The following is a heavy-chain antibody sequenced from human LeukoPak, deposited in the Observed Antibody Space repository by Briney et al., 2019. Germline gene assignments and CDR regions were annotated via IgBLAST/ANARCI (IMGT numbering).Heavy chain of an antibody. J-gene: IGHJ6*02. CDR3: ARDDGEAPDYYGMDV. D-gene: IGHD2-21*01. V-gene: IGHV4-59*01. CDR2: IYYSGST. Sequence: SETLSLTCTVSGGSISSYYWSWIRQPPGKGLEWIGYIYYSGSTNYNPSLKSRVTISVDTSKNQFSLKLSSVTAADTAVYYCARDDGEAPDYYGMDVWGQGTTVTVSS. CDR1: GGSISSYY.